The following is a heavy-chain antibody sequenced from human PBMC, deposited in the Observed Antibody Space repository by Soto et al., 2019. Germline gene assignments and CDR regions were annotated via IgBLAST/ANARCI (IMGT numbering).Heavy chain of an antibody. D-gene: IGHD3-22*01. J-gene: IGHJ3*02. CDR2: IYYSGRT. Sequence: QVQLQESGPGLVKPSQTLSLTCTVSGGSISSGGYYWSWIRQHPGRSLEWIGYIYYSGRTYYNPSLKSRVTISVDTSKNQFSLKLSSVTAADTAVYYCARVLGTRIVVVIWGQGTMVTVSS. V-gene: IGHV4-31*03. CDR3: ARVLGTRIVVVI. CDR1: GGSISSGGYY.